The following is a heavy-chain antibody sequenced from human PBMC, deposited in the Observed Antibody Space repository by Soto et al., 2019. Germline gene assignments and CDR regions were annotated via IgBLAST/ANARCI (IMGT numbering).Heavy chain of an antibody. J-gene: IGHJ6*02. D-gene: IGHD1-26*01. CDR2: ISSSRSYT. Sequence: QVKLVESGGGLVKPGGSLRLSCAASRFTFIDYYMSWIRQAPGKGLEWVSYISSSRSYTNYADSVKGRFTISRDNAKNSLYRQLNSLRAEDTAVYYGARDIVPVQVGLQYYGMYVGGQWTTVTVS. CDR3: ARDIVPVQVGLQYYGMYV. V-gene: IGHV3-11*06. CDR1: RFTFIDYY.